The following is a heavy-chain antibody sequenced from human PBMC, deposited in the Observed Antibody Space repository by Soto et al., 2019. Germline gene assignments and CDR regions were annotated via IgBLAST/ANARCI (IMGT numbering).Heavy chain of an antibody. CDR1: EFTFSSYW. CDR3: ATSRSLDY. Sequence: PGGSLRLSCAASEFTFSSYWLSWVRQAPGKGLERVANIKHDGSERYYVDSVKGRSIIPRDNAKNSLYLQMNSRRAEDTAVYYCATSRSLDYWGQGTPVTVSS. V-gene: IGHV3-7*03. J-gene: IGHJ4*02. D-gene: IGHD2-2*01. CDR2: IKHDGSER.